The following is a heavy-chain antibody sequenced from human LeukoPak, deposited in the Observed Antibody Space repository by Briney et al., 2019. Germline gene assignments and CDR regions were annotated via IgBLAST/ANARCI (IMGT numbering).Heavy chain of an antibody. CDR2: IYYSGST. CDR1: GGSISNYY. D-gene: IGHD6-19*01. CDR3: ARDIDTSGHYYFDY. V-gene: IGHV4-59*12. J-gene: IGHJ4*02. Sequence: SETLSLTCTVSGGSISNYYWSWIRQPPGKGLEWIGYIYYSGSTDYNPSLKSRVTISVDTSKNQFSLKLSSVTAADTAVYYCARDIDTSGHYYFDYWGQGTLVTVSS.